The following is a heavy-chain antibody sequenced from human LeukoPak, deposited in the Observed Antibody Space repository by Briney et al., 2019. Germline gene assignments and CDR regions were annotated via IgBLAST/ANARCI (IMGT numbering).Heavy chain of an antibody. V-gene: IGHV3-33*01. Sequence: GGSLRLSCAASRFTFSTYGMHWVRQAPGKGLEWVAVIWYDGSKKYYGNSVKGRFTISRENSKNTLYLQMSSLRAEDTAVYYCARGGRVTHYYDSSGHRPAEHYGMDVWGRGTTVTVSS. CDR2: IWYDGSKK. D-gene: IGHD3-22*01. J-gene: IGHJ6*02. CDR1: RFTFSTYG. CDR3: ARGGRVTHYYDSSGHRPAEHYGMDV.